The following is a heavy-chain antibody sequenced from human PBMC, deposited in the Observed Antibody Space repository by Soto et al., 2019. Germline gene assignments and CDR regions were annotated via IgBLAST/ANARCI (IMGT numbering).Heavy chain of an antibody. CDR2: IIPILGIA. CDR1: GGTFSSYT. J-gene: IGHJ3*02. D-gene: IGHD1-26*01. V-gene: IGHV1-69*02. Sequence: SVKVSCKASGGTFSSYTISWVRQAPGQGLEWMGRIIPILGIANYAQKFQGRVTITADKSTSTAYMELSSLRSEDTAVYYCARGGGSDVKGLAFDIWGQGTMVTVS. CDR3: ARGGGSDVKGLAFDI.